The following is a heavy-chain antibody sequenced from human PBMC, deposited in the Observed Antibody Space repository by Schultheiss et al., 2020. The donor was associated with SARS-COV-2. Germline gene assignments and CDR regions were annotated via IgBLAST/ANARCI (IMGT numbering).Heavy chain of an antibody. J-gene: IGHJ4*02. CDR1: GGSISSYY. Sequence: SETLSLTCTVSGGSISSYYWSWIRQPPGKGLEWIGSIYQSGSTYYNPSLKSRVTISVDTSKNQFSLKLSSVTAADTAVYYCARGEYSSVYISSWGQGTLVTVSS. D-gene: IGHD6-6*01. V-gene: IGHV4-59*12. CDR3: ARGEYSSVYISS. CDR2: IYQSGST.